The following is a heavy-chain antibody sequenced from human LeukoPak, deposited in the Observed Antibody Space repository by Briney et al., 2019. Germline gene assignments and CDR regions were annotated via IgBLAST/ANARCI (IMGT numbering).Heavy chain of an antibody. V-gene: IGHV4-59*12. CDR2: IYYSGST. Sequence: SETLSLTCTVSGGSISSYYWSWIRQPPGKGLEWIGYIYYSGSTNYNPSLKSRVTISVDTSKNQFSLKLSSVTAADTAVYYCARAKNLGYCSSTSCYGYYYYYCMDVWGKGTTVTVSS. CDR1: GGSISSYY. D-gene: IGHD2-2*01. CDR3: ARAKNLGYCSSTSCYGYYYYYCMDV. J-gene: IGHJ6*03.